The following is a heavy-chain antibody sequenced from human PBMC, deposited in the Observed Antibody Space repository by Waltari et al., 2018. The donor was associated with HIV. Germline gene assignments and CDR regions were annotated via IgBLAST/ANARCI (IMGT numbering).Heavy chain of an antibody. J-gene: IGHJ4*02. Sequence: QVQLVQYGAEVKKPGASVKVSCKASGYTFTGYYMHWVRQATGQGLEWMGWINPNIGGTNYAQKFQGRVTMTRDTSISTAYMELSRLRSDDTAVYYCARGGGDPHGDYFDYWGQGTLVTVSS. D-gene: IGHD4-17*01. CDR1: GYTFTGYY. CDR2: INPNIGGT. V-gene: IGHV1-2*02. CDR3: ARGGGDPHGDYFDY.